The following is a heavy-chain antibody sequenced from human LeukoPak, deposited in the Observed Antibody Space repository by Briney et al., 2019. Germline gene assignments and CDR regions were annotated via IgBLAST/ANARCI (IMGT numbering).Heavy chain of an antibody. D-gene: IGHD1-1*01. CDR1: GFTFSDYS. Sequence: GGSLRLSCAASGFTFSDYSMNWVRQAPGKGLEWISYIGISSGNTKYADSVKGRFTISGDNATNSLYLQMNSLRVEDTAAYYCARDHNYAFDNWGQGTLVTVSS. V-gene: IGHV3-48*04. CDR2: IGISSGNT. CDR3: ARDHNYAFDN. J-gene: IGHJ4*02.